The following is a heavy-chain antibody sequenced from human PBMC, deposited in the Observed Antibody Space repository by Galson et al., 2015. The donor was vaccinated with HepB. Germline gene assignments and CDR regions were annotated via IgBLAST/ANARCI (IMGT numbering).Heavy chain of an antibody. CDR1: GYTFTSYG. CDR3: ARAYCSSTSCYPLAYYYYYMDV. J-gene: IGHJ6*03. D-gene: IGHD2-2*01. V-gene: IGHV1-18*01. Sequence: SVKVSCKASGYTFTSYGISWVRPAPGQGLEWMGWISAYNGNTNYAQKLRRRVTMTTDTSTSTAYMELRSLRSDDTAVYYCARAYCSSTSCYPLAYYYYYMDVWGKGTTVTVSS. CDR2: ISAYNGNT.